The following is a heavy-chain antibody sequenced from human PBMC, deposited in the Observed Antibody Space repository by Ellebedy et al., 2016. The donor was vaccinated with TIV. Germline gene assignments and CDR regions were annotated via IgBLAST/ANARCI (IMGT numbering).Heavy chain of an antibody. V-gene: IGHV3-21*01. CDR2: ISPSSTYI. D-gene: IGHD4-17*01. Sequence: PGGSLRLSCAASGFTFSSYTMNWVRQAPGKGLEWVSSISPSSTYIYYADSVTGRFTISRDNAKNSLYLQMNSLRAEDTAVYYCARKVHDPTTVPPNWYFDLWGRGTLVTVSS. J-gene: IGHJ2*01. CDR1: GFTFSSYT. CDR3: ARKVHDPTTVPPNWYFDL.